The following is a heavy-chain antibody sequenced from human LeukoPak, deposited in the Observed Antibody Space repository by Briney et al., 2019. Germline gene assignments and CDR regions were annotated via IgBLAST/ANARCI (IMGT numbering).Heavy chain of an antibody. J-gene: IGHJ5*02. CDR3: ARVSGSSWYGGWFDP. CDR2: ISGSGGST. Sequence: GGSLRLSCAASGFTFSSYSMTWVRQAPGKGLEWVSAISGSGGSTYYADSVKGRFTISRDNSKNTLYLQMNSLRAEDTAVYYCARVSGSSWYGGWFDPWGQGTLVTVSS. CDR1: GFTFSSYS. V-gene: IGHV3-23*01. D-gene: IGHD6-13*01.